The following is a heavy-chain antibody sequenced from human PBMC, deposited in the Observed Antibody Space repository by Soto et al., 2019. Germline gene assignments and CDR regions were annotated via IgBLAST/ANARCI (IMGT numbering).Heavy chain of an antibody. CDR1: GFTFSSYA. D-gene: IGHD6-6*01. CDR2: ISGSDDST. J-gene: IGHJ4*02. V-gene: IGHV3-23*01. Sequence: EVQLLESGGGLVQPGVSLRLSCAASGFTFSSYAMSWVRQAPGKGLEWVSVISGSDDSTSYADSVKGRFTISRDNSTNTLSLQMNSLRAEDTAVYYCAKRSSSSTFDYWCQGTLVTVSS. CDR3: AKRSSSSTFDY.